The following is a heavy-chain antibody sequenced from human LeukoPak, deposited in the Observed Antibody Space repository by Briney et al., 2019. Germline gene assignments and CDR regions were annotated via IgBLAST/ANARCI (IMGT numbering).Heavy chain of an antibody. D-gene: IGHD4-17*01. CDR3: ARTNPVYGAYDY. V-gene: IGHV3-53*01. J-gene: IGHJ4*02. CDR1: GLTFTDNY. Sequence: GGSLRLSCAVSGLTFTDNYMSWVRQAPGKGLEWVSVIYPDGGTYHADYVKGRFTIYRDNSNNTLFLQMNTLRADDTAVYHCARTNPVYGAYDYWGQGTLVTVSS. CDR2: IYPDGGT.